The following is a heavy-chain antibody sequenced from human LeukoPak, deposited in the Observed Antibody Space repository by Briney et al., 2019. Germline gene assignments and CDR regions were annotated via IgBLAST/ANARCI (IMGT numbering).Heavy chain of an antibody. CDR2: IWYDGNNK. CDR1: GFTFSSYG. J-gene: IGHJ4*02. Sequence: GGSLRLSCAASGFTFSSYGMHWVRQAPGEGLEWVAVIWYDGNNKYYADSVKGRFTISRDNSKNTLYLQMNSLRAEDTAVYYCARSTSSEYDIYHFDYWGQGTLVTVSS. V-gene: IGHV3-33*01. CDR3: ARSTSSEYDIYHFDY. D-gene: IGHD3-9*01.